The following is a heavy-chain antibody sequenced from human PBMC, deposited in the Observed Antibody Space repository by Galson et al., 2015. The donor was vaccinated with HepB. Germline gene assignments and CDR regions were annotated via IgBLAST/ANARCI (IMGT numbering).Heavy chain of an antibody. D-gene: IGHD3-9*01. Sequence: CAISGDSVSSNTAGWNWTRQSPLRGLEWLGRTYYRSKWYNDYAVSVKSRMTINPDTSRNQFSLQLKSVTPEDTAVYYCARDQSYHDILTGSYSAPYDSWGQGTLVTVSS. CDR2: TYYRSKWYN. CDR1: GDSVSSNTAG. V-gene: IGHV6-1*01. CDR3: ARDQSYHDILTGSYSAPYDS. J-gene: IGHJ4*02.